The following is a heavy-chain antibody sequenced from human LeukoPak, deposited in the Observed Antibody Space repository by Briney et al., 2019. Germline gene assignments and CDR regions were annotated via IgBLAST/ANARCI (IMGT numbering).Heavy chain of an antibody. Sequence: SETLSLTCAVYGGSFSGYYWSWIRQPPGKGLEWIGEINHSGSTNYNPSLKSRVTISVDTSKNQFSLKLSSVTAAGTAVYYCARLSYGDYAGYWGQGTLVTVSS. CDR2: INHSGST. CDR3: ARLSYGDYAGY. J-gene: IGHJ4*02. V-gene: IGHV4-34*01. CDR1: GGSFSGYY. D-gene: IGHD4-17*01.